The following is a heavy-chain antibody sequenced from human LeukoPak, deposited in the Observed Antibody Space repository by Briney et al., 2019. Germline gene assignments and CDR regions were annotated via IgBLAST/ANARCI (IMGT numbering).Heavy chain of an antibody. Sequence: ASVKVSCKVSGYTFTNYGINWVRQAPGQGREWMGWISAYNDNTNYAQKLQGRVTMTTDTSTSTAYIELRSLRSDDTAVYYCARGCSSATCYHGIGWFDPWGQGTLVTVSS. CDR3: ARGCSSATCYHGIGWFDP. CDR2: ISAYNDNT. D-gene: IGHD2-2*01. CDR1: GYTFTNYG. V-gene: IGHV1-18*01. J-gene: IGHJ5*02.